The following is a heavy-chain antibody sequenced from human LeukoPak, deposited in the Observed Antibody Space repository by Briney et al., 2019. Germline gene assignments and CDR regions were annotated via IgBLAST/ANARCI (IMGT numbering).Heavy chain of an antibody. D-gene: IGHD6-19*01. J-gene: IGHJ3*02. CDR1: GFTFSSYA. Sequence: PGGSLRLSCAASGFTFSSYAMSWVRQAPGKGLEWVSAISGSGGSTYYADSVKGRFTISRDNSKNTLYLQMNSLRAEDTAVYYFPKSPRQCLINLEAFDIWGQGTMVTVSS. CDR3: PKSPRQCLINLEAFDI. V-gene: IGHV3-23*01. CDR2: ISGSGGST.